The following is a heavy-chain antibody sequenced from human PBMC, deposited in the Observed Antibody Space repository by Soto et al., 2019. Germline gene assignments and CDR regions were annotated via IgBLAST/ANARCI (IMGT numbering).Heavy chain of an antibody. Sequence: QVQLQKWGAGLLKPSETLSLTCAVYGGSFSGYYWSWIRQPPGKGLEWIGEINHSGSTNYNPSLKSRVTISVDTSKNQFSLKLSSVTAADTAVYYCARASIAVHIGSDPCGMDVW. V-gene: IGHV4-34*01. CDR1: GGSFSGYY. J-gene: IGHJ6*01. CDR2: INHSGST. D-gene: IGHD6-6*01. CDR3: ARASIAVHIGSDPCGMDV.